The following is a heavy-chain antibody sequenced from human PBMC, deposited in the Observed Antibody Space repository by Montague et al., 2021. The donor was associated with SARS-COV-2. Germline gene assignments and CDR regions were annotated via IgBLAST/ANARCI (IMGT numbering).Heavy chain of an antibody. CDR3: ARSTYYYDSSGSYYFDY. D-gene: IGHD3-22*01. V-gene: IGHV3-21*01. Sequence: SLRLSCAASGFTFSSYSMNWVRQAPGKGLEWVSSISSSSSYIYYADSVKGRFTISRDNAKNSLYLQMNSLRAEDTAVYYCARSTYYYDSSGSYYFDYWGQGPLVPVSS. CDR1: GFTFSSYS. J-gene: IGHJ4*02. CDR2: ISSSSSYI.